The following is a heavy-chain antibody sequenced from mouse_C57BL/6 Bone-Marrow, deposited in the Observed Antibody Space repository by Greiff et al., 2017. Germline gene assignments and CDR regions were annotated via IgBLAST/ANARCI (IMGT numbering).Heavy chain of an antibody. CDR1: GFNIKDDY. CDR3: TTYYGSSYDGYFDV. J-gene: IGHJ1*03. Sequence: EVQLQQSGAELVRPGASVKLSCTASGFNIKDDYMHWVKQRPEQGLEWIGWIDPEDGDTEYASKFQGKATITADTSSNTAYLQLRRLTSEDTAVYYCTTYYGSSYDGYFDVWGTGTTVTVSS. V-gene: IGHV14-4*01. CDR2: IDPEDGDT. D-gene: IGHD1-1*01.